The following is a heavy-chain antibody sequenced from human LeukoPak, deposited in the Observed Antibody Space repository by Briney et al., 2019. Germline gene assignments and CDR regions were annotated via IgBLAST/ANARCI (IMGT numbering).Heavy chain of an antibody. CDR3: ARLISVASVVWLDP. CDR1: GFTFRDYS. CDR2: ISIFGSSI. V-gene: IGHV3-11*04. Sequence: GGSLRLSCTASGFTFRDYSMSWIRQAPGKGLEWLSSISIFGSSISYADPVKGRFTLSRDNAKSSLFLQMNSLRVEDTAVYFCARLISVASVVWLDPWGQGTLVTVSS. D-gene: IGHD6-19*01. J-gene: IGHJ5*02.